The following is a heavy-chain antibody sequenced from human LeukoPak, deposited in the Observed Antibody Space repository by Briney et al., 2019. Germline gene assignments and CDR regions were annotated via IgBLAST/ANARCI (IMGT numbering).Heavy chain of an antibody. CDR2: IFDGKTI. CDR1: GESLNSYY. Sequence: PSETLSLTCAVYGESLNSYYWTWIRQSPGKGLEWIGDIFDGKTINYNPSLKSRVTISAATSSQQFSLNLKSVTAADTAVHFCASGAWATRLNSWAQGALVIVSS. CDR3: ASGAWATRLNS. D-gene: IGHD5-24*01. V-gene: IGHV4-34*12. J-gene: IGHJ4*02.